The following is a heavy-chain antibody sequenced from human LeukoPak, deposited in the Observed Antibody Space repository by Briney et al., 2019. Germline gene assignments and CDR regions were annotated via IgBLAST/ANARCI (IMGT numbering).Heavy chain of an antibody. V-gene: IGHV4-59*01. CDR2: IYYSGST. CDR3: ARGGSSGIYYFDY. D-gene: IGHD6-6*01. J-gene: IGHJ4*02. Sequence: NPSETLSLTCTVSGGSISSYYWSWIRQPPEKGLEWIGYIYYSGSTNYNPSLKSRVTISVDTSKNQFSLKLSSVTAADTAVYYCARGGSSGIYYFDYWGQGTLVTVSS. CDR1: GGSISSYY.